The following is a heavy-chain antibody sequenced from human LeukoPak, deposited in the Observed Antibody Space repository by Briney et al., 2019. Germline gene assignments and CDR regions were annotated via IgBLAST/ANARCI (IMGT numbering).Heavy chain of an antibody. CDR1: GGTFSSYA. CDR2: IIPIFGTA. V-gene: IGHV1-69*13. CDR3: ARVAWLWTGMDV. D-gene: IGHD5-12*01. J-gene: IGHJ6*02. Sequence: SVTVSCKASGGTFSSYAISWVRQAPGQGLEWMGGIIPIFGTANYAQKFQGRVTITADESTSTAYMELSSLRSEDTAVYYCARVAWLWTGMDVWGQGTTVTVSS.